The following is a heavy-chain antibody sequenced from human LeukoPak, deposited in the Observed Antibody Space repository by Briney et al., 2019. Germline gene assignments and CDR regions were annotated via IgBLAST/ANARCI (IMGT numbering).Heavy chain of an antibody. Sequence: GGSLTLSCVASGFSFSSYWISWVRQAPGRGLEWVASIRQDGREKYYVDSVKDRFTISRDNAKNSLYLQMNSRRAEDTAVYYCARTPDIAQFDYWDQETLVTVSS. CDR1: GFSFSSYW. D-gene: IGHD5-12*01. CDR2: IRQDGREK. CDR3: ARTPDIAQFDY. V-gene: IGHV3-7*05. J-gene: IGHJ4*02.